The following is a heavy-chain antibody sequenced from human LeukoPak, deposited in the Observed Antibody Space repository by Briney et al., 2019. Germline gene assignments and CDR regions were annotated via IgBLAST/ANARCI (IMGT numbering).Heavy chain of an antibody. J-gene: IGHJ4*02. CDR1: GFTFSGSA. D-gene: IGHD1-26*01. CDR2: IKQDGSEK. V-gene: IGHV3-7*01. CDR3: TREGSQSASGTCPGND. Sequence: GGSLRLSCAASGFTFSGSAMHWVRQAPGKGLEWVANIKQDGSEKYYVDSVKGRFTISRDNAKNSLFLQMNRLRAEDTAVYYCTREGSQSASGTCPGNDWGQGTLVTVSS.